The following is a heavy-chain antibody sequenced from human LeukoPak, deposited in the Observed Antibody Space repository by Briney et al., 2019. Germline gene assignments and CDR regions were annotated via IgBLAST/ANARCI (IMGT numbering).Heavy chain of an antibody. CDR3: ASASFIHLWPQNFDY. J-gene: IGHJ4*02. D-gene: IGHD5-18*01. Sequence: GGFQILCCGFSGFTFSNYLMSWVRQAPGKGLEWVANIKQDGSDTYYLDSVRGRFTISRDNAKNSLYLQMNSLRAEDTAVYYCASASFIHLWPQNFDYWGEGTLGTVSS. CDR2: IKQDGSDT. CDR1: GFTFSNYL. V-gene: IGHV3-7*05.